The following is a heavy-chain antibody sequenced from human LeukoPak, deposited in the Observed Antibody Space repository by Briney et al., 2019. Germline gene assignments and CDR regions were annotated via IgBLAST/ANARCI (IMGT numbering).Heavy chain of an antibody. CDR3: ATAPVPAARGIGIYYYMDV. Sequence: ASVKVSCXVSGYTLTELFMHWVRQAPGKGLEWMGGFDPEDGETVYAQKFLGRVTMTEDTSTDTAYMELSSLRSEDTAVYYCATAPVPAARGIGIYYYMDVWGKGTTVTVSS. D-gene: IGHD2-2*01. CDR1: GYTLTELF. CDR2: FDPEDGET. V-gene: IGHV1-24*01. J-gene: IGHJ6*03.